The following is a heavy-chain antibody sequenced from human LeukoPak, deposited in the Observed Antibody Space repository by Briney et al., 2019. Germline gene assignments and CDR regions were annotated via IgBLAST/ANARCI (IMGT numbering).Heavy chain of an antibody. CDR2: IYYSVNT. J-gene: IGHJ5*02. D-gene: IGHD6-13*01. CDR1: GGSISSYY. CDR3: ARQADPGTNNWLDL. V-gene: IGHV4-59*08. Sequence: PSETLSLTCTVSGGSISSYYWSWLRQPPGKGLEWIGYIYYSVNTIYNPSLKSRVTISVDTSKNQVSLKLSSVTAADTAVYYRARQADPGTNNWLDLWGQGTLVTVSS.